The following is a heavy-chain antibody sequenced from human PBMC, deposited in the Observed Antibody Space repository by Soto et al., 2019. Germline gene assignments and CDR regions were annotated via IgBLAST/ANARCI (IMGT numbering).Heavy chain of an antibody. CDR1: GGSISGTTYS. CDR3: ARGQGAAAGHSNFDY. Sequence: PSETLSLTCAVSGGSISGTTYSWSWIRQPPGKGLEWIGYIYDSGNTYYNPSLKSQFSISVDRSKNQFSLKLRSVTAADTAVYYCARGQGAAAGHSNFDYWGQGALVTVSS. J-gene: IGHJ4*02. CDR2: IYDSGNT. D-gene: IGHD6-13*01. V-gene: IGHV4-30-2*01.